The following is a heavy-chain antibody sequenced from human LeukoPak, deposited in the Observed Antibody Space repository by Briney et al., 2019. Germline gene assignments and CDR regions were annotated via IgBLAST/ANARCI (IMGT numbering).Heavy chain of an antibody. CDR2: INHSGST. CDR1: GGSFSGYY. V-gene: IGHV4-34*01. D-gene: IGHD2-2*02. Sequence: SETLSLTCAVYGGSFSGYYWSWIRQPPGKGLEWIGEINHSGSTNYNPSLKSRVTISVDTSKNQFFLKLSSVTAADTAVYYCARVLSRYCSSTSCYTDAFDIWGQGTMVTVSS. CDR3: ARVLSRYCSSTSCYTDAFDI. J-gene: IGHJ3*02.